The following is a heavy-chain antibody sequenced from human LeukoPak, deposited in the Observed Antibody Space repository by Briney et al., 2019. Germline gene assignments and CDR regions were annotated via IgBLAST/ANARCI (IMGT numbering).Heavy chain of an antibody. CDR2: SRNKASSYTT. Sequence: GGSQRLSCAASGFKFSDHYIDWVRQAPGKGLEWVGRSRNKASSYTTEYAASVEGRFTISRDVSESSLYLQMNSLRTEDTAVYYCARDRGRGHSYGYKTETDYWGQGTLVTVSS. CDR1: GFKFSDHY. J-gene: IGHJ4*02. D-gene: IGHD5-18*01. CDR3: ARDRGRGHSYGYKTETDY. V-gene: IGHV3-72*01.